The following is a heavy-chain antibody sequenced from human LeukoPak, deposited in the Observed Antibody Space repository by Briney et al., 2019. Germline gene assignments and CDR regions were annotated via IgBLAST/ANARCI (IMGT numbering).Heavy chain of an antibody. CDR1: GGSISSYY. CDR2: IYYSGST. J-gene: IGHJ4*02. Sequence: SETLSLTCTVSGGSISSYYWSWIRQPPGKGLEWIGYIYYSGSTNYNPSLKSRVTISADTSKNQFSLKLSSVTAADTAVYYCARAGATVVIDYWGQGTLVTVSS. CDR3: ARAGATVVIDY. V-gene: IGHV4-59*01. D-gene: IGHD4-17*01.